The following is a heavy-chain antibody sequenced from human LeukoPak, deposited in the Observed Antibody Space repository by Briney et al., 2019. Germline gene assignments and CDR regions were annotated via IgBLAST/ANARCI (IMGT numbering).Heavy chain of an antibody. Sequence: GGSLRLSCAASGFTFSDYYMSWIRQAPGKGLEWVSYISSSGSTIYYADSVKGRFTISRDNAKNSLYLQINSLRAEDTAVYYCARSPALTGYYWFDPWGQGTLVTVSS. V-gene: IGHV3-11*01. CDR3: ARSPALTGYYWFDP. D-gene: IGHD3-9*01. J-gene: IGHJ5*02. CDR2: ISSSGSTI. CDR1: GFTFSDYY.